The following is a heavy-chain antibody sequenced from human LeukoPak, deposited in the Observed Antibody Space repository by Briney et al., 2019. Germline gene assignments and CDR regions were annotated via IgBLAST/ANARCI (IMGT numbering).Heavy chain of an antibody. V-gene: IGHV3-48*01. D-gene: IGHD3-22*01. CDR2: ISSSSSTI. Sequence: GGSLRLSCAASGFIFNSYSMNWVRQAPGKGLEWISYISSSSSTIYYADSVRGRFTISRDNAKNSLYLQMNSLRAEDTAVYYCARGFHRYNYDSGAYSAYWGQGTLVTVSS. J-gene: IGHJ4*02. CDR3: ARGFHRYNYDSGAYSAY. CDR1: GFIFNSYS.